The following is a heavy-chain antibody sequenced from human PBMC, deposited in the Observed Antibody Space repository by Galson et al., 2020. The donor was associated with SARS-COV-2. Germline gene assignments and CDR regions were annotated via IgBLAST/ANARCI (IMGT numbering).Heavy chain of an antibody. CDR3: TRGRYTDSYIDY. Sequence: GESLKISCGASGFSFSNYAMHWVRQAPGKGLEFVSAIASNGGSTYYASSVKGRFTISRDNSKNTLYLQMDSLRAEDMGVYYCTRGRYTDSYIDYWGQGTLVTVSS. CDR1: GFSFSNYA. D-gene: IGHD1-20*01. V-gene: IGHV3-64*01. J-gene: IGHJ4*02. CDR2: IASNGGST.